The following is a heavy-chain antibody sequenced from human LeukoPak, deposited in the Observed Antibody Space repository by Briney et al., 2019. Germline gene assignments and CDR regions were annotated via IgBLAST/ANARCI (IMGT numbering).Heavy chain of an antibody. V-gene: IGHV3-21*01. CDR2: ISSSSKYI. CDR1: GFTFSTYS. Sequence: GGSLRLSCAASGFTFSTYSMDWVRQAPGKGLEWVSSISSSSKYIDYADSVKGRFTISRDNAKNSLYLQMNSLRAEDTAIYYWGRAGKTLWPGMDVWGPGTPATVSS. CDR3: GRAGKTLWPGMDV. J-gene: IGHJ6*02. D-gene: IGHD2-21*01.